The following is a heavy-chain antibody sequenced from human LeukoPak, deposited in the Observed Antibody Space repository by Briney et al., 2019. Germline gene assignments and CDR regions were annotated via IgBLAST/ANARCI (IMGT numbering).Heavy chain of an antibody. Sequence: GGSLRLSCAASGFTFSSHGIHWVRQAAGKGPEWVAFLRYDGSNAYYSDSVKGRFTISRDNSRNTVHLEMNRLRPEDTAVYYCAKGGRITLFGVVDSWGQGTLVTVSS. CDR1: GFTFSSHG. J-gene: IGHJ5*01. D-gene: IGHD3-3*01. CDR3: AKGGRITLFGVVDS. V-gene: IGHV3-30*02. CDR2: LRYDGSNA.